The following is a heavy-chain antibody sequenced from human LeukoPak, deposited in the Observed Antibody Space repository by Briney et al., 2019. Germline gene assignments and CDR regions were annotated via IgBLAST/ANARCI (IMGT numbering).Heavy chain of an antibody. V-gene: IGHV1-2*02. J-gene: IGHJ4*02. CDR2: INPNSGGT. CDR3: ATFWSGPTYFDY. CDR1: GYTFTGYY. D-gene: IGHD3-3*01. Sequence: ASVKVTCMASGYTFTGYYMHWVRQAPGRGLEWMGWINPNSGGTNYAQKFQGKVTMNRDTSISTAYMELSRLRSDDTAVYYCATFWSGPTYFDYWGQGTLVTVSS.